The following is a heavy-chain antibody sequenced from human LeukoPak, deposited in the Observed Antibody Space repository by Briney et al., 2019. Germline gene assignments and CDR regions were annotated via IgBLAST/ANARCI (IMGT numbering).Heavy chain of an antibody. Sequence: PGGSLRLSCKASGFTFSSYSMNWVRQAPGKGLEWVSYISSSSGTIYYADSVKGRFTISRDNARNSLYLQMNSLRDEDTAVYCCARDRSGSYHFDYWGQGTLVTVSS. CDR1: GFTFSSYS. CDR3: ARDRSGSYHFDY. V-gene: IGHV3-48*02. J-gene: IGHJ4*02. CDR2: ISSSSGTI. D-gene: IGHD1-26*01.